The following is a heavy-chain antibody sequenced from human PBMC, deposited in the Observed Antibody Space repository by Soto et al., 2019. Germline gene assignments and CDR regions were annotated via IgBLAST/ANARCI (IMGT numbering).Heavy chain of an antibody. V-gene: IGHV4-59*01. CDR3: ARANLYYDILTGYQGNPPHFDY. CDR1: GGSISSYY. D-gene: IGHD3-9*01. J-gene: IGHJ4*02. CDR2: IYYSGST. Sequence: PSETLSLTCTVSGGSISSYYWSWIRQPPGKGLEWIGYIYYSGSTNYNPSLKSRVTISVDTSKNQFSLKLSSVTAADTAVDYCARANLYYDILTGYQGNPPHFDYWGQGTLVTVSS.